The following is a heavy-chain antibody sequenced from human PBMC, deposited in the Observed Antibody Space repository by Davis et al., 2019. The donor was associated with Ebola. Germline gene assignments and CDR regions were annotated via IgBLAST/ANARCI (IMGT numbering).Heavy chain of an antibody. CDR1: GFTFSSYS. CDR3: ARVGYDFWSGYLYYYYMDV. V-gene: IGHV3-48*02. CDR2: ISSSSSTI. J-gene: IGHJ6*03. D-gene: IGHD3-3*01. Sequence: GESLKISCAASGFTFSSYSMNWVRQAPGKGLEWVSSISSSSSTIYYADSVKGRFTISRDNAKNSLYLQMNSLRDEDTAVYYCARVGYDFWSGYLYYYYMDVWGKGTTVTVSS.